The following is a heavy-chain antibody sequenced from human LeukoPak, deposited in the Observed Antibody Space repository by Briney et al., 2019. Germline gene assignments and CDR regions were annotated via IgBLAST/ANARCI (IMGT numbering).Heavy chain of an antibody. CDR3: ARNYYYDSSGTFYAFDI. Sequence: GASVKVSCKASGYTFTGYYMHWVRQAPGQGLEWMGWINPNSGGTNYAQKFQGRVTMTRDTSISTAYMELSRLRSDDTAVYYCARNYYYDSSGTFYAFDIWGQGTMVTVSS. D-gene: IGHD3-22*01. V-gene: IGHV1-2*02. J-gene: IGHJ3*02. CDR1: GYTFTGYY. CDR2: INPNSGGT.